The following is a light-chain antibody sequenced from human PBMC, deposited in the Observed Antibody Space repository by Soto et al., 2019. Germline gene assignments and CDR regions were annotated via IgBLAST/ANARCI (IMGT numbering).Light chain of an antibody. J-gene: IGKJ1*01. CDR2: EAS. Sequence: DIQLTQSPSLLSASIGDRVTITCRASHDISTFLAWYQQKPGKAPKLLIYEASTLQSGVPSRFSGSGSGTEFTLTISSLQPEDFATYYCQQSYGTPWTFGQGTKVDIK. CDR1: HDISTF. CDR3: QQSYGTPWT. V-gene: IGKV1-9*01.